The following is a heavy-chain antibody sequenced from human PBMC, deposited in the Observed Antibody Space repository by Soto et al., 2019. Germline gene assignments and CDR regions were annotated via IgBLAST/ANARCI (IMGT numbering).Heavy chain of an antibody. CDR2: IYYSGST. CDR3: TTVAYGEYVSDY. D-gene: IGHD4-17*01. J-gene: IGHJ4*02. V-gene: IGHV4-31*03. Sequence: PSETLSLTCTVSGGSISSAGYNWSWIRQHPGKGLEWIGCIYYSGSTYYNPSLKSRVTISVDTSKNQFSLKLSSVTAADTAVYYCTTVAYGEYVSDYWGRGTLVTVSS. CDR1: GGSISSAGYN.